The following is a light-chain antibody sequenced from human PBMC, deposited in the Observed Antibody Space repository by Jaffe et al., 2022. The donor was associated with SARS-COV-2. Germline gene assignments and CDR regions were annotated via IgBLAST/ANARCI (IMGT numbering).Light chain of an antibody. Sequence: QPVLTQPPSVSGAPGQRVTISCTGSSSNIGGGFDVHWYQQIPGTAPKLLIYVNNNRPSGIPDRFSGSKSGASASLAITGLQAEDEADYYCQSYDSSLSGSVFGGGTKLTVL. J-gene: IGLJ3*02. CDR3: QSYDSSLSGSV. CDR1: SSNIGGGFD. V-gene: IGLV1-40*01. CDR2: VNN.